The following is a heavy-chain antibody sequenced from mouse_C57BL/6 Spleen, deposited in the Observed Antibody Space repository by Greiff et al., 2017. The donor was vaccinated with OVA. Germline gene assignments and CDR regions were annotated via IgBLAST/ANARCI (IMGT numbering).Heavy chain of an antibody. V-gene: IGHV7-3*01. D-gene: IGHD4-1*01. CDR3: ARKLGREDYFDY. CDR1: GFTFTDYY. Sequence: DVMLVESGGGLVQPGGSLSLSCAASGFTFTDYYMSWVRQPPGKALEWLGFIRNKANGYTTEYSASVKGRFTISRDNSQSILYLQMNALRAEDSATYYCARKLGREDYFDYWGQGTTLTVSS. J-gene: IGHJ2*01. CDR2: IRNKANGYTT.